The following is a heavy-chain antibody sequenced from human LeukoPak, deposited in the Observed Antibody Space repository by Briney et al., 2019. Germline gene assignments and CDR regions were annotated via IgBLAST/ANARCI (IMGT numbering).Heavy chain of an antibody. CDR1: GFTFSSYA. CDR3: AKDGEYSSSWYCFDY. Sequence: GGSLRLSCEASGFTFSSYAMSWVRQAPGKGLEWVSDISGSGGSTSYADSVKGRFTISRDNSKNTLYLRMNSLRADDTAIYYCAKDGEYSSSWYCFDYWGQGTLVTVSS. D-gene: IGHD6-13*01. V-gene: IGHV3-23*01. CDR2: ISGSGGST. J-gene: IGHJ4*02.